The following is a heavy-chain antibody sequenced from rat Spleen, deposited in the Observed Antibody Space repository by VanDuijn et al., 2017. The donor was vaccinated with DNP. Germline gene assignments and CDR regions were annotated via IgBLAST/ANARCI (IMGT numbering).Heavy chain of an antibody. D-gene: IGHD1-12*01. CDR2: ISYSGST. Sequence: EVQLQESGPGLVKPSQSLSLTCSVTGYSITSNYWGWIRKFPGNKMEWMGYISYSGSTGYNPSLKSRNSITRDTSKNQFFLQLNSVTTEDTATYYCARHRTIMPYYYAMDAWGQGASVTVSS. V-gene: IGHV3-1*01. CDR3: ARHRTIMPYYYAMDA. CDR1: GYSITSNY. J-gene: IGHJ4*01.